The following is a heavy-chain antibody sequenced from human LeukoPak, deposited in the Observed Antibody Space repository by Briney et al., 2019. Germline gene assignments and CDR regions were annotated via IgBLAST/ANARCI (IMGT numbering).Heavy chain of an antibody. V-gene: IGHV4-34*01. CDR2: INHSGST. Sequence: SETLSLTCAVYGGSFSGYYWSWIRQPPGKGLEWIVEINHSGSTNYNPSLKSRVTISVDTSKNQFSLKLSSVTAADTAVYYCARGRYDFWSGYLRGEYNWFDPWGQGTLVTVSS. CDR3: ARGRYDFWSGYLRGEYNWFDP. J-gene: IGHJ5*02. CDR1: GGSFSGYY. D-gene: IGHD3-3*01.